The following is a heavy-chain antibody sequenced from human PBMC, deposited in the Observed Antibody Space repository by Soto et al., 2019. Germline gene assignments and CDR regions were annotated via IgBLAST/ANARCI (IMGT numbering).Heavy chain of an antibody. D-gene: IGHD3-3*01. CDR2: IIPIFGTA. CDR3: ARVGTIFGVVIIPGWFDP. CDR1: GGTFSSYA. J-gene: IGHJ5*02. Sequence: QVQLVQSGAEVKKPGSSVKVSCKASGGTFSSYAISWVRQAPGQGLEWMGGIIPIFGTANYAQKFQGRVTITADESTSTAYMELRSLRSEDTAVYYCARVGTIFGVVIIPGWFDPWGQGTLVTVSS. V-gene: IGHV1-69*01.